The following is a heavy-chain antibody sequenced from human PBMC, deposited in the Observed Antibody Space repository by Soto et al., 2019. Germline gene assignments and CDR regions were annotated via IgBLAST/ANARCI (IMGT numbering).Heavy chain of an antibody. V-gene: IGHV1-69*12. CDR1: GGTFSSYA. D-gene: IGHD2-2*01. CDR2: IIPIFGTA. Sequence: QVQLVQSGAEVKKPGSSVKVSCKASGGTFSSYAISWVRQVPGQGLEWMGGIIPIFGTANYAQKFQVRVTITADESTSTAYMELSSLRSDDTAVYYCARHVPAAGYYYGMDVWGQGTTVTVSS. CDR3: ARHVPAAGYYYGMDV. J-gene: IGHJ6*02.